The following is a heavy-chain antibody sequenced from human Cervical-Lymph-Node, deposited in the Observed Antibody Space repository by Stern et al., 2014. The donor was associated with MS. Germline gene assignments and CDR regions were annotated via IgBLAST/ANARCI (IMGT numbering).Heavy chain of an antibody. D-gene: IGHD3-22*01. CDR1: GFTFTSYD. J-gene: IGHJ4*02. V-gene: IGHV1-46*01. CDR3: ARAAYDSKLRFDF. Sequence: VQLLESGAEVRKPGASVKVSCKASGFTFTSYDIHWVRQAPGQGLEWMGKINPSGGGTNYAQRVQDRVTVTRDPSTNPVYMELSSLSSGDTAVYYCARAAYDSKLRFDFWGQGTLVTVSS. CDR2: INPSGGGT.